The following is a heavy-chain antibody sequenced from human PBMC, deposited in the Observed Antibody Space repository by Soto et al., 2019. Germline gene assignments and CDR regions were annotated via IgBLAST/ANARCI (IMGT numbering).Heavy chain of an antibody. Sequence: SETLSLTCAVYGVSFSGYYWIWLRQPPGKGLEWIGEINHSGSTNYNPSLKSRVTISVDTSKNHFSLKLSSVTTADTAVYYCARRFRITFFGVAPPGGFCWFAPGGQGTLVTVSS. CDR1: GVSFSGYY. J-gene: IGHJ5*02. CDR3: ARRFRITFFGVAPPGGFCWFAP. V-gene: IGHV4-34*01. D-gene: IGHD3-3*01. CDR2: INHSGST.